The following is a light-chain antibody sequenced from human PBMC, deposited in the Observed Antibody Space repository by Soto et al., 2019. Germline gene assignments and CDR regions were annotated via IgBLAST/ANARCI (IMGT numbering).Light chain of an antibody. J-gene: IGKJ4*01. CDR1: QRISTW. V-gene: IGKV1-5*01. CDR2: SAS. Sequence: DIQMTQSPSTLSASVGDRVIITCRAIQRISTWLAWYQQKPGEGPKLLIYSASTLQSGVPSRFSGSGSGTEFTLTISGLQPDDFATYYCQQYDGNFGGGTRVEIK. CDR3: QQYDGN.